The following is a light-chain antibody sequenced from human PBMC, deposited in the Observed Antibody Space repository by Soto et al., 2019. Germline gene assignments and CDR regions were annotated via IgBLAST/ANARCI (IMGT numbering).Light chain of an antibody. CDR1: QSVRSH. V-gene: IGKV1-39*01. Sequence: DIQMTQSPSSLSASVGDRVTITCRASQSVRSHLNWFQQKPGKAPDLLIYGASTLQFGVPSRFSGSGSGTDFILTISNLQPEDFAIYYCQQRFRTPRTFGQGTKVDIK. J-gene: IGKJ1*01. CDR2: GAS. CDR3: QQRFRTPRT.